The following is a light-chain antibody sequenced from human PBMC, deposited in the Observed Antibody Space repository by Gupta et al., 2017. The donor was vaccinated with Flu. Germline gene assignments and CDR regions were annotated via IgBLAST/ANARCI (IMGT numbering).Light chain of an antibody. CDR1: SINRW. CDR3: QHYNSYSVFK. CDR2: ETS. Sequence: SINRWLAWYQQKPGKAPKILIYETSNLESGVPSRFSGSGSGTDFTLTISSLQSDDFATYYCQHYNSYSVFKFGPGTKVDIK. V-gene: IGKV1-5*03. J-gene: IGKJ3*01.